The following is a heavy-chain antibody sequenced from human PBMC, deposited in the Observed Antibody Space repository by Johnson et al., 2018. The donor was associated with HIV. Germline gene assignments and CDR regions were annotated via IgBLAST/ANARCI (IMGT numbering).Heavy chain of an antibody. Sequence: QVQLVESGGGMVQPGGSLRLSCAASGLTFSGSDMHWVRQAPGKGLEWVAFTRYDGSNKHYVDSVKGRFTISRDNSKNTLYLQMNSLLPEDTAVYYCAKSDSGYDAFDMWGQGTMVTVSS. CDR2: TRYDGSNK. J-gene: IGHJ3*02. D-gene: IGHD5-12*01. V-gene: IGHV3-30*02. CDR1: GLTFSGSD. CDR3: AKSDSGYDAFDM.